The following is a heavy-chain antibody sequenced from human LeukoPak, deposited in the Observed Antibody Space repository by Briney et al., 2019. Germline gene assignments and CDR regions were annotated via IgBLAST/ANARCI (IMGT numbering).Heavy chain of an antibody. Sequence: PSETLSLTCAVYGGSFSGYYWSWIRQPPGKGLEWIGEINHSGSTNYNPSLKSRVTISVDTSKNQFSLKLGSVTAADTAVYYCARGLDCSGGSCYVDYWGQGTLVTVSS. CDR1: GGSFSGYY. D-gene: IGHD2-15*01. V-gene: IGHV4-34*01. J-gene: IGHJ4*02. CDR2: INHSGST. CDR3: ARGLDCSGGSCYVDY.